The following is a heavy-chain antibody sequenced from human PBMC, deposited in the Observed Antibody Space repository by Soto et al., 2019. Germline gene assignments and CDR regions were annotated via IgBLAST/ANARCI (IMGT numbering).Heavy chain of an antibody. CDR1: GFTFSSYA. D-gene: IGHD3-3*01. V-gene: IGHV3-23*01. CDR3: AKSGNKYYDFWSGYRTRDAPFDY. Sequence: GGSLRLSCAASGFTFSSYAMSWVRQAPGKGLEWVSAISGSGGSTYYADSVKGRFTISRDNSKNTLYLQMNSLRAEDTAVYYCAKSGNKYYDFWSGYRTRDAPFDYWGQGTLVTVSS. CDR2: ISGSGGST. J-gene: IGHJ4*02.